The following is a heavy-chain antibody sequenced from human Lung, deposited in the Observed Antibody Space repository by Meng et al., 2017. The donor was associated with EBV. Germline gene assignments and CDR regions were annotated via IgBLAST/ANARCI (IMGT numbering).Heavy chain of an antibody. CDR2: VTHKRNT. D-gene: IGHD1-26*01. Sequence: LLRWCAVLVKHTGPLSIRCSCYGGSCIYYYWTWIRQSPGKGLEWMGEVTHKRNTNYNPSLKSRVTISIDTSKKQFSLTVTSVTAADTAMCYCASSHSGKVGASRLDYWGQGALVTVSS. J-gene: IGHJ4*02. CDR3: ASSHSGKVGASRLDY. CDR1: GGSCIYYY. V-gene: IGHV4-34*01.